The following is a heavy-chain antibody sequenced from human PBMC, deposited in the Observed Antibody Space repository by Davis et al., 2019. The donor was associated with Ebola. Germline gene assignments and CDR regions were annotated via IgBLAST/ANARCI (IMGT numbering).Heavy chain of an antibody. D-gene: IGHD3-16*01. Sequence: GESLKIPCKGSGYSFSTYWIGWVRQMPGKGLEWLGIIYPGDSDTRYSPSFQGQVTISADQSISTAYLQLSSLKASDTAIYYCATWGSTVTAEAFDIWGQGTIVTVSS. J-gene: IGHJ3*02. CDR2: IYPGDSDT. V-gene: IGHV5-51*01. CDR1: GYSFSTYW. CDR3: ATWGSTVTAEAFDI.